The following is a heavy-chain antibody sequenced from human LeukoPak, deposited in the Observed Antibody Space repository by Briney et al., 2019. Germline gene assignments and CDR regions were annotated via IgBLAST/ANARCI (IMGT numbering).Heavy chain of an antibody. CDR2: ISVYSGNT. CDR3: ARDYYDTSGYFYGSNY. J-gene: IGHJ4*02. V-gene: IGHV1-18*01. D-gene: IGHD3-22*01. Sequence: ASVKVSCKASGYTFSSYAITWVRQAPGQGLEWMGWISVYSGNTHYALKLQGRVTMTTDTSTTTAYMELGSLRSDDTAVYYCARDYYDTSGYFYGSNYWGQGTLVTVSS. CDR1: GYTFSSYA.